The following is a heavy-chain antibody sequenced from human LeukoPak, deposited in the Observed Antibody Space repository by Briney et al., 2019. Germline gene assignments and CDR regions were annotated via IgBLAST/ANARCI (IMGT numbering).Heavy chain of an antibody. V-gene: IGHV3-53*01. CDR2: IYSGGST. J-gene: IGHJ4*02. CDR3: ARDRYYDISTGYYYYFDY. D-gene: IGHD3-9*01. CDR1: GFTVSSNY. Sequence: PGGSLRLSCAASGFTVSSNYMSWVRQAPGKGLEWVSVIYSGGSTYYADSVKGRFTISRDNSKNTLYLQMNSLRAEDTAVYYCARDRYYDISTGYYYYFDYWGQGTLVTVSS.